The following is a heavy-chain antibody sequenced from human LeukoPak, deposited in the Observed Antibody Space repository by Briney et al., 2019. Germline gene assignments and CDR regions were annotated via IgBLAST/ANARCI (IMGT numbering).Heavy chain of an antibody. CDR1: GGSISSGDYY. Sequence: SETLSLTCTVSGGSISSGDYYWTWIRQPPGKGLEWIGYIYHSGSTHYNSSLRSRLTISVDTSKNQFSLKLSSVTAADTAVYYCARRSRYYDSSGYPDYYMDVWGKGTTVTVSS. V-gene: IGHV4-30-4*01. J-gene: IGHJ6*03. CDR3: ARRSRYYDSSGYPDYYMDV. CDR2: IYHSGST. D-gene: IGHD3-22*01.